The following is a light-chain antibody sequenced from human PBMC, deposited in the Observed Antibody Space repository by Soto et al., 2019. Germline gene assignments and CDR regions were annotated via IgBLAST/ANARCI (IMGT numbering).Light chain of an antibody. CDR3: QQYNNVWP. CDR1: QSVSSN. J-gene: IGKJ1*01. CDR2: GAS. Sequence: EIVMTQSPATLSVSPGETATLSCRASQSVSSNLAWYQQNPGQAPRLLIYGASTRATGIPARFSGSGSGTEFTLTISSLQSEDFAVYYCQQYNNVWPCGQGTKVEI. V-gene: IGKV3-15*01.